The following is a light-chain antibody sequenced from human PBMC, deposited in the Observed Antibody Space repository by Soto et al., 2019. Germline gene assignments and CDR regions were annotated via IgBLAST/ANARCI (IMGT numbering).Light chain of an antibody. J-gene: IGKJ1*01. CDR3: QQSYSTPT. CDR1: QSITNY. CDR2: TAS. Sequence: DIQMTQSPSSLSASVGDRVTITCRASQSITNYLNWYQHKPGKAPKLLIYTASTLQSGVPLRFSGSGSGTDFTLTSSGLQPEDFATYYCQQSYSTPTFGQGTKVEI. V-gene: IGKV1-39*01.